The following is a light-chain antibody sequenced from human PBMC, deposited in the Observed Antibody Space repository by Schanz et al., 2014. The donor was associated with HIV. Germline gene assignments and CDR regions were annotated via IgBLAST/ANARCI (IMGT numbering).Light chain of an antibody. Sequence: QSALTQPRSVSGSPGQSITISCTGPNSDINFYYYISWFQQHPGKAPQLMIYDGSRRPSGVSNRFSGSKSDNTASLTVSGLQADDEADYYCSSYTSSSPWVFGGGTKLTVL. V-gene: IGLV2-14*03. CDR1: NSDINFYYY. CDR3: SSYTSSSPWV. CDR2: DGS. J-gene: IGLJ3*02.